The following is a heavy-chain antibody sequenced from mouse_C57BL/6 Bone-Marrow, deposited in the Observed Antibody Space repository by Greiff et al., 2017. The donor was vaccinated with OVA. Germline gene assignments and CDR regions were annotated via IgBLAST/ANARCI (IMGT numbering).Heavy chain of an antibody. CDR2: IDPEDGDT. D-gene: IGHD1-1*01. V-gene: IGHV14-1*01. CDR3: TLTTVVATGYFDY. CDR1: GFNIKDYY. Sequence: VQLQQPGAELVRPGASVKLSCTASGFNIKDYYMHWVKQRPEQGLEWIGRIDPEDGDTEYAPKFQGKATMTADTSSNTAYLQLSSLTSEDTAVYYCTLTTVVATGYFDYWGQGTTLTVSS. J-gene: IGHJ2*01.